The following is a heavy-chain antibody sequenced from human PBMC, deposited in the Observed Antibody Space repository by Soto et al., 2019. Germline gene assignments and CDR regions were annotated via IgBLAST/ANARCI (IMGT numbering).Heavy chain of an antibody. D-gene: IGHD4-17*01. CDR1: GYTFTSYG. Sequence: QVQLVQSGGEVKQPGASVKVSCKTSGYTFTSYGLSWVRQAPGQGLEWMGWISGYNGDTKYVQKFQGRVTLTTDTSTNTAYMEVRSLRSDDTAVYYCARDWVGDLAYWGQGTLVTVSS. V-gene: IGHV1-18*01. CDR3: ARDWVGDLAY. J-gene: IGHJ4*02. CDR2: ISGYNGDT.